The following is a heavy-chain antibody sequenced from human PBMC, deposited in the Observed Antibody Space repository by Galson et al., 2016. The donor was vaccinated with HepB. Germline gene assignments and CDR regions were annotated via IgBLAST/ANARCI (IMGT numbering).Heavy chain of an antibody. D-gene: IGHD2/OR15-2a*01. CDR1: GYSFTSYW. CDR2: IYPGDSDT. J-gene: IGHJ3*02. CDR3: ATQRGNMVGAHPDAFDM. Sequence: QSGAEVKKPGESLKISCKGSGYSFTSYWIAWVRQMPGKGLEWMGIIYPGDSDTKYSPSFQDQVTFSADKSISTAYLQWSSLKASDTAMYYCATQRGNMVGAHPDAFDMWGQGTMVTVSS. V-gene: IGHV5-51*01.